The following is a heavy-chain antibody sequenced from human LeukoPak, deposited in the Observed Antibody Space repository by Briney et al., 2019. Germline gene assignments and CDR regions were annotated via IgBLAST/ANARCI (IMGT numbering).Heavy chain of an antibody. V-gene: IGHV3-11*01. CDR3: ALGTINKDFYFGMDV. CDR1: GFTFSDYY. Sequence: GGSLRLSCAASGFTFSDYYMTWLRQAPGKGLEWLSYISNSGSTVFYADSVKGRFTVSRDNAKRSLYLQIESLRDDDTAVYHCALGTINKDFYFGMDVWGQGTTVTVSS. CDR2: ISNSGSTV. J-gene: IGHJ6*02. D-gene: IGHD2-8*01.